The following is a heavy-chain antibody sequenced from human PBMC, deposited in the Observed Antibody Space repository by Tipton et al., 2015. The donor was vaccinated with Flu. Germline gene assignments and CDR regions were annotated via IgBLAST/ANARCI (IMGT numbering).Heavy chain of an antibody. V-gene: IGHV4-38-2*01. D-gene: IGHD4-11*01. CDR1: GDSIGSGYF. Sequence: TLSLTCSVSGDSIGSGYFWGWIRQPPGKGLEWIGNVHRTGSPHYNPSLRSRVIMTVDGAKNQFSLRLTSVTATDTAVYYCVGRDYSNYVSEPKNWFDPWGPGTLVTVSS. CDR2: VHRTGSP. CDR3: VGRDYSNYVSEPKNWFDP. J-gene: IGHJ5*02.